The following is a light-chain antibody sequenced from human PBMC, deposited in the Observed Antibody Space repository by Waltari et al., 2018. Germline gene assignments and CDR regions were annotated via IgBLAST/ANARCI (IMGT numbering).Light chain of an antibody. Sequence: QSALTQPASVSGSPGQSITISCTGTSSDVGNFNLVSWYQQHPGKVPKLRIYEVSKRPSGVSTHVSGSKSGNAASLTISGLRAEDEADYYCCSYAGSRTYVFGTGTKVTVL. CDR2: EVS. J-gene: IGLJ1*01. V-gene: IGLV2-23*02. CDR3: CSYAGSRTYV. CDR1: SSDVGNFNL.